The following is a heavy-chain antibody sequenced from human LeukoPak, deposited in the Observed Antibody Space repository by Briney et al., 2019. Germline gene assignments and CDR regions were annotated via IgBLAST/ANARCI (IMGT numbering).Heavy chain of an antibody. CDR3: RGYTSGYLGGDY. J-gene: IGHJ4*02. V-gene: IGHV4-39*01. D-gene: IGHD5-18*01. Sequence: PSETLFLTCTVSGGSISSSNDYWGWVRQTPGKGLQWVGSISYSGSSYYNPSLKSRVTISVDTSKNQFSLKLSSVTAADTAVYYCRGYTSGYLGGDYWGQGALVTVSS. CDR2: ISYSGSS. CDR1: GGSISSSNDY.